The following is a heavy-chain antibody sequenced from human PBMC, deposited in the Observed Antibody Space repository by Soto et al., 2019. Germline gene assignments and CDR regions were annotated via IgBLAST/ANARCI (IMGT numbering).Heavy chain of an antibody. CDR1: GFTFGAYW. CDR2: IKPDGSRT. D-gene: IGHD1-1*01. CDR3: ARDNNWSYDS. V-gene: IGHV3-74*03. Sequence: GGSLRLACGASGFTFGAYWMQWVRQAPGEGLVWVSYIKPDGSRTKDADSVKGRFTISRDDARNTLYLRMNSLRAEDTAVYYCARDNNWSYDSWGRGTLVTVSS. J-gene: IGHJ4*02.